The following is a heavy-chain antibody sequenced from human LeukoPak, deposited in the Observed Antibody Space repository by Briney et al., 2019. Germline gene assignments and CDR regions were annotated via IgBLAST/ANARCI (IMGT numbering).Heavy chain of an antibody. Sequence: SETLSLTCTVSGGSISSSSYYWGWIRQPPGKGLEWIGSIYYSGSTYYNPSLKSRVTISVDTSKNQFSLKLSSVTAADTAVYYCARRDAFDIWGQGTMVTVSS. CDR3: ARRDAFDI. J-gene: IGHJ3*02. V-gene: IGHV4-39*07. CDR1: GGSISSSSYY. CDR2: IYYSGST.